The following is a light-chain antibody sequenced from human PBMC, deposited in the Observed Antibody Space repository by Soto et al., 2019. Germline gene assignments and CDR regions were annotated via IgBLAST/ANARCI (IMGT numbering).Light chain of an antibody. V-gene: IGLV2-8*01. CDR2: EVF. Sequence: QSVLSQPRSASGSPGQSVTIPCTGTRSDVGSCDYVSWYQQRPGKAPKRAFYEVFRRPFGVPDRFPSAKSGHRAYRIVSGRQAEDEAGYYCTSWTSNYDLIFGGGTKVTVL. J-gene: IGLJ2*01. CDR1: RSDVGSCDY. CDR3: TSWTSNYDLI.